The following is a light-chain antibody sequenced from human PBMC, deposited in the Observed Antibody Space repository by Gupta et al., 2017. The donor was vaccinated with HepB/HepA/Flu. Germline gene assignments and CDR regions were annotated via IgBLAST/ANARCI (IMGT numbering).Light chain of an antibody. CDR1: QSVRSN. CDR3: QQQYDWPPRT. CDR2: GAC. Sequence: SVSPWERATLSCRASQSVRSNLAWSQHKPAQAPRLLIYGACTSATGIPAMFSGSGCGTDLTLTISSRQSEDFDVYYSQQQYDWPPRTFGQGTKVEIK. V-gene: IGKV3-15*01. J-gene: IGKJ1*01.